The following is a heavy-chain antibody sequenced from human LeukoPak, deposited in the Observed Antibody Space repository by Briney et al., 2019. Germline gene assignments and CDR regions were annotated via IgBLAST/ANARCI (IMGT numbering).Heavy chain of an antibody. CDR1: GGSICSGGYY. CDR2: IYYSRST. D-gene: IGHD3-16*02. V-gene: IGHV4-31*03. J-gene: IGHJ4*02. Sequence: PSQTLSLTCTVCGGSICSGGYYWSWIRQHPGKGLEWIGYIYYSRSTYYNPSLKSRVTISVDTSKNQFSLKLSSVTAADTAVYYCARVLDYVWGSYRYYFDYWGQGTLVTVSS. CDR3: ARVLDYVWGSYRYYFDY.